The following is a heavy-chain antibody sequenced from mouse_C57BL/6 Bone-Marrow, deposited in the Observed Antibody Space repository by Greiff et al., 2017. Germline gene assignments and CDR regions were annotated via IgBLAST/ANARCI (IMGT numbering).Heavy chain of an antibody. D-gene: IGHD1-1*02. CDR1: GYTFTSYG. Sequence: VQLVESGAELARPGASVKLSCKASGYTFTSYGISWVKQRTGQGLEWIGEIYPRSGNTYYNEKFKGKATLTADKSSSTAYMELRSLTSEDSAVYFCARERIMVYDGPFAYWGQETLVTVSA. CDR3: ARERIMVYDGPFAY. CDR2: IYPRSGNT. J-gene: IGHJ3*01. V-gene: IGHV1-81*01.